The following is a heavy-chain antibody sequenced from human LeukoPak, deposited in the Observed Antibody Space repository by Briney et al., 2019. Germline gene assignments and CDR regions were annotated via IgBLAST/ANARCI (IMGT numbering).Heavy chain of an antibody. CDR3: ATTLIDYSSGSYDWFDT. J-gene: IGHJ5*02. CDR1: GGSISSSSYY. V-gene: IGHV4-39*01. D-gene: IGHD6-19*01. Sequence: PSGALSLTCTGSGGSISSSSYYWGGIREPPGEVLEWIGNIYYSGRTYYNTSHTSRVTISVDTSKNQFSLKLRSVTAADTAVYYCATTLIDYSSGSYDWFDTWGQGTLVTVSS. CDR2: IYYSGRT.